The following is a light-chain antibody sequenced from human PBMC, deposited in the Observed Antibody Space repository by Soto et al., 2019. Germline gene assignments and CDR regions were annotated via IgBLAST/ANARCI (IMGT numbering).Light chain of an antibody. CDR2: EVS. V-gene: IGLV2-14*01. Sequence: QSALTQPASVSGSPGQSITISCTGTSSDVGGYNYVSWYQQHPGKAPKLMIYEVSNRTSGVSNRFSGSKSDNTASLTISGLQAEDEADYYCSSYTSSSTPVFGGGTKLTVL. J-gene: IGLJ2*01. CDR3: SSYTSSSTPV. CDR1: SSDVGGYNY.